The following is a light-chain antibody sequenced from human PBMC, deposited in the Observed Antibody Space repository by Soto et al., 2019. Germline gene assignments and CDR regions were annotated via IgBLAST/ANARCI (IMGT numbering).Light chain of an antibody. CDR1: QTRGSS. Sequence: DIQMTQSPSTLSASVGDRVTITCRASQTRGSSLAWYKHRPGKAPKLPIFDASTLQTGVPSRFSGRGFGTGFTPTISGLLPDNWVTYDCQQHYDYAVVAFGQGTKLEIK. CDR3: QQHYDYAVVA. J-gene: IGKJ2*01. V-gene: IGKV1-5*01. CDR2: DAS.